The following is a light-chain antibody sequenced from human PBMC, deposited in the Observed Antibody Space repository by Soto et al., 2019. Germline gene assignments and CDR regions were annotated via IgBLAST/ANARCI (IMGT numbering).Light chain of an antibody. CDR1: NIGSKS. CDR2: YDS. CDR3: QVWDSSSEHPV. Sequence: SYELTQPPSVSVAPGKTARITCGGNNIGSKSVYWYQQKPGQAPVLVIYYDSDRPSGIPERFSGSNSGNTATLTISRVEAGDEDDYYCQVWDSSSEHPVFGGGTKVTVL. V-gene: IGLV3-21*04. J-gene: IGLJ2*01.